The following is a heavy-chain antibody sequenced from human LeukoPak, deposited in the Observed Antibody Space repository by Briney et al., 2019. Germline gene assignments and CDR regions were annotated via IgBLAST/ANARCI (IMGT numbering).Heavy chain of an antibody. CDR3: ASASGYDVSSDNWFDP. CDR1: GFTFSSYA. V-gene: IGHV3-30*04. Sequence: PGGALRLSCAASGFTFSSYAMHWVRQAPGKGLEWVAVISYDGSNKYYADSVKGRFTISRDNSKNTLYLQMNSLRAEDTAVYYCASASGYDVSSDNWFDPWGQGTLVTVSS. J-gene: IGHJ5*02. D-gene: IGHD5-12*01. CDR2: ISYDGSNK.